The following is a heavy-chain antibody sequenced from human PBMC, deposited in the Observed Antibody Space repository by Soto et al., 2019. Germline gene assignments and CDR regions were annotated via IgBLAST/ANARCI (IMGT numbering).Heavy chain of an antibody. V-gene: IGHV4-59*01. CDR2: IYYSGST. J-gene: IGHJ5*02. CDR1: GGSISSYY. D-gene: IGHD3-22*01. Sequence: SETLSLTCTVSGGSISSYYWSWIRQPPGKGLKWIGYIYYSGSTNYNPSLKSRVTISVDTSKNQFSLKLSSVTAADTAVYYCARKMPTMIVVVIQNWFDPWGQGTLVTVSS. CDR3: ARKMPTMIVVVIQNWFDP.